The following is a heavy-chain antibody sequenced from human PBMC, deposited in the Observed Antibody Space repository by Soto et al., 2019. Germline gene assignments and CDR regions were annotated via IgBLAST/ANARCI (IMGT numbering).Heavy chain of an antibody. V-gene: IGHV3-7*01. CDR3: ARDCSGGSCYPGMDV. CDR2: TKQDGSEK. J-gene: IGHJ6*02. D-gene: IGHD2-15*01. Sequence: PGGSLRLSCAASGFTFSSHWMSWVRQAPGKGLEWVANTKQDGSEKYYVDSVKGRFTISRDNAKNSVYLQINSLRAEDTAVYFCARDCSGGSCYPGMDVWGQGTTVTVSS. CDR1: GFTFSSHW.